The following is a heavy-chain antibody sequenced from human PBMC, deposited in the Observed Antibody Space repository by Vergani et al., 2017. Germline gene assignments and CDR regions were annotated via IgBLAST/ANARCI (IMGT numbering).Heavy chain of an antibody. CDR2: IQFDGSNK. J-gene: IGHJ4*02. D-gene: IGHD3-16*01. CDR1: GFTLSNYD. Sequence: QVHLVESAGGVVQPGGSLRLSCATSGFTLSNYDMQWIRQGPGKGLEFVAFIQFDGSNKYYADSVKRRFTLSRDFSKNTLYLQMNSLRTDDTATYYCAKHFRGWGIDYWGQGTLVTVSS. CDR3: AKHFRGWGIDY. V-gene: IGHV3-30*02.